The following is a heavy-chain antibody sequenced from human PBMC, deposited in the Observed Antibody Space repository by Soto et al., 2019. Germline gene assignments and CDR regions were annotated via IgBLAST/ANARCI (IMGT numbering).Heavy chain of an antibody. V-gene: IGHV3-66*01. J-gene: IGHJ5*02. CDR2: IYSGGST. D-gene: IGHD3-3*01. Sequence: GGSLRLSCAASGFTVSSNYMSWVRQAPGKGLEWVSVIYSGGSTYYADSVKGRFTISRDNSKNTLYLQMNSLRAEDTAVYYCARVLPGITIFGVVIPNNWFDPWGQGTLVTVSS. CDR3: ARVLPGITIFGVVIPNNWFDP. CDR1: GFTVSSNY.